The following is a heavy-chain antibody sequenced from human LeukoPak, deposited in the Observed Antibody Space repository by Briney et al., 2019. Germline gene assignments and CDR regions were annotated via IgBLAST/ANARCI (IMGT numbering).Heavy chain of an antibody. CDR2: INPNSGGT. CDR3: ARDRNIVAHGYPHYGMDV. J-gene: IGHJ6*02. Sequence: ASVKVSCKASGYSFTTYYVHWVRQAPGQGLEWMGWINPNSGGTNYAQKFQGRVTMTRDTSISTAYMALSRLRSDDTAVYYCARDRNIVAHGYPHYGMDVWGQGTTVTVSS. V-gene: IGHV1-2*02. D-gene: IGHD5-12*01. CDR1: GYSFTTYY.